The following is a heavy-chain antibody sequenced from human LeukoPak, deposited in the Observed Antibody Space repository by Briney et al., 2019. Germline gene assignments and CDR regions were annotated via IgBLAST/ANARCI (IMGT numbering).Heavy chain of an antibody. J-gene: IGHJ5*02. CDR1: GGSISSYY. CDR2: IYYSGST. D-gene: IGHD3-16*01. V-gene: IGHV4-59*08. Sequence: PSETLSLTCTVSGGSISSYYWSWIRQPPGKGLEWIGYIYYSGSTNYNPSLKSRVTISVDTSKNQFSLKLSSVTAADTAVYYCARHHQEFWGTRWDNCFDPWGQGTLVTVSS. CDR3: ARHHQEFWGTRWDNCFDP.